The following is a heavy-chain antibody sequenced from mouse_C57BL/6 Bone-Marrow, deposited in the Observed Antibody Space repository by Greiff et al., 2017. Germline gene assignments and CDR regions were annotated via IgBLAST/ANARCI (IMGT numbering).Heavy chain of an antibody. CDR2: INPNYGTT. CDR1: GYSFTDYN. D-gene: IGHD1-1*01. Sequence: SGPELVKPGASVKISCKASGYSFTDYNMNWVQQSNGKSLEWIGVINPNYGTTNYNQKFKGKATLTVDQSSSTAYMQLNSQASEDSAVYYCARYYGSLDYWGQGTPLTVSS. J-gene: IGHJ2*01. V-gene: IGHV1-39*01. CDR3: ARYYGSLDY.